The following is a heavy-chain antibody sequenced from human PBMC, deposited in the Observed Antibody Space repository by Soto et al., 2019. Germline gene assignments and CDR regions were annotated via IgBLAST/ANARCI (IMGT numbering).Heavy chain of an antibody. Sequence: EVQLVESGGGLVQPGGSLRLSCAASGFTFSSYSMHWVRQAPGKGLEWVSYISSSSGTIYYADSVKGRFNISRDNAKNSLYLQMDSLRAEDMAVYYCAREGWPFDYWGQGTLVTVSS. CDR2: ISSSSGTI. V-gene: IGHV3-48*01. J-gene: IGHJ4*02. CDR1: GFTFSSYS. CDR3: AREGWPFDY.